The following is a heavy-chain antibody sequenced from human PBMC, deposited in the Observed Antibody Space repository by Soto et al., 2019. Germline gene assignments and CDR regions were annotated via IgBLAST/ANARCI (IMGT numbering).Heavy chain of an antibody. CDR1: GFTFTDYG. CDR3: AKDTYYHDICGYYVFDY. V-gene: IGHV3-30*18. D-gene: IGHD3-22*01. Sequence: QVQLVESGGGVVQPGRSLRLSCADYGFTFTDYGMHWVRQAHGKGLEWEAVISYDGSNKNYADSVKGRFTISRENSKNPMNLHMNSLRDEDTAVDYWAKDTYYHDICGYYVFDYWGQGTQVTVSS. CDR2: ISYDGSNK. J-gene: IGHJ4*02.